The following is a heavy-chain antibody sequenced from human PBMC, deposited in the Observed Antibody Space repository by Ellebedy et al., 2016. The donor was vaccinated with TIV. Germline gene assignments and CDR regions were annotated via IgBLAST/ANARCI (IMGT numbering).Heavy chain of an antibody. V-gene: IGHV1-18*01. J-gene: IGHJ6*02. CDR1: GYTFTSYG. CDR2: IGVYNGNT. CDR3: ARVRWATVARGVPFHYGMDV. Sequence: ASVKVSCKASGYTFTSYGISWVRQAPGQGLEWMAWIGVYNGNTKYSQKFQGRVTMTTDTQTSTAYMELRSLRSDDTAVYYCARVRWATVARGVPFHYGMDVWGQGTTVTVTS. D-gene: IGHD3-10*01.